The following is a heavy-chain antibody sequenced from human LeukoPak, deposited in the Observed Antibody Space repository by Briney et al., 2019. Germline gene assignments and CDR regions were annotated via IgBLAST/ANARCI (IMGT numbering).Heavy chain of an antibody. CDR3: ARRVYRDYGDYAPFDY. J-gene: IGHJ4*02. CDR1: GFSFDDYG. CDR2: IKQDGSEK. Sequence: GGSLRLSCAASGFSFDDYGMSWVRQAPGKGLEWVANIKQDGSEKYYVDSVKGRFTISRDNAKNSLYLQMNSLRAEETAVYYCARRVYRDYGDYAPFDYWGQGTQVTVSS. D-gene: IGHD4-17*01. V-gene: IGHV3-7*01.